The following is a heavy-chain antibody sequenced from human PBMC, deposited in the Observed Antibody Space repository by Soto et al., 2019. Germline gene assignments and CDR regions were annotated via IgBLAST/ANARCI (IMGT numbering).Heavy chain of an antibody. Sequence: GGSLRLSCAASGFTFSSYAMSWVRQAPGKGLEWVSAISGSGGSTYYADSVKGQFTISRDNSKNTVYLQMNSLRAEDTAVDYCAKDLSWAYYDFWGGGANAFDIWGQGTMVTVSS. J-gene: IGHJ3*02. CDR2: ISGSGGST. CDR1: GFTFSSYA. D-gene: IGHD3-3*01. CDR3: AKDLSWAYYDFWGGGANAFDI. V-gene: IGHV3-23*01.